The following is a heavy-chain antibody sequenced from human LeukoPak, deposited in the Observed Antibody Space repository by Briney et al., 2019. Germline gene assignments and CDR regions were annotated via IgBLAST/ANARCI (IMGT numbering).Heavy chain of an antibody. CDR2: IYPGDSDT. D-gene: IGHD3-10*01. CDR1: GYSFTNYW. V-gene: IGHV5-51*01. J-gene: IGHJ4*02. Sequence: GESLKTSWKGSGYSFTNYWIGWVRQMPGKGLGWVGIIYPGDSDTRYSTSCEGQVTLSADKSIRTAYLQRSSLNATDTAMYYCARGEYYYGSGSYYKRGRETGDYRGQGTLVTVSS. CDR3: ARGEYYYGSGSYYKRGRETGDY.